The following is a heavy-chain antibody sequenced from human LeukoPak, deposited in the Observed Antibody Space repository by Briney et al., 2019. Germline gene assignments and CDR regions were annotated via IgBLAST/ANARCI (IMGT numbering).Heavy chain of an antibody. D-gene: IGHD3-3*01. V-gene: IGHV4-34*01. CDR2: INHSGST. Sequence: SETLSLTCAAYGGSFSGYYWSWIRQPPGKGLEWIGEINHSGSTNYNPSLKSRVTISVDTSKNQFSLKLSSVTAADTAVYYCARDGITIFGVVIIRGFDPWGQGTLVTVSS. J-gene: IGHJ5*02. CDR1: GGSFSGYY. CDR3: ARDGITIFGVVIIRGFDP.